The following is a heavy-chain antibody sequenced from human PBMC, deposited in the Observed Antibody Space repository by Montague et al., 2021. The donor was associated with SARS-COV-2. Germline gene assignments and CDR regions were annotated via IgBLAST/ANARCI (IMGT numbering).Heavy chain of an antibody. V-gene: IGHV4-39*02. CDR3: VTDHCGYYYFDS. CDR2: FIHTASY. J-gene: IGHJ4*02. CDR1: GGSMRSCYYC. D-gene: IGHD4-23*01. Sequence: SETLSLTCTVSGGSMRSCYYCWIWLPPPPGQTRVGNISFIHTASYFYTPSLQSRLTISVDTSNNHFSLNLRSVTAADTAIYCCVTDHCGYYYFDSWGQGTLVTVSS.